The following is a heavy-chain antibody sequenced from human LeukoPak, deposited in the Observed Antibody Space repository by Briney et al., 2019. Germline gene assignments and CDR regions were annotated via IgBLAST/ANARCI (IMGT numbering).Heavy chain of an antibody. V-gene: IGHV4-59*01. CDR1: GGSISRYY. J-gene: IGHJ4*02. D-gene: IGHD5-24*01. CDR2: ISYSGST. CDR3: TGDRRDGYNYVDV. Sequence: SETLSLTCTVSGGSISRYYWSWIRQPPGKGLEWIGYISYSGSTDYNPSLKSRVTMSVDTSKNQFSLKLKSVTPADTAIYYCTGDRRDGYNYVDVWGQGTLVTVSS.